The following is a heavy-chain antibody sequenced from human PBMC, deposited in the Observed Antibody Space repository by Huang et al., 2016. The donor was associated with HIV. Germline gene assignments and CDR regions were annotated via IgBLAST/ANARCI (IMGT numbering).Heavy chain of an antibody. CDR1: GYIFTKYG. J-gene: IGHJ5*01. Sequence: QVELVQSGAEVKRPGASVRVSCKAAGYIFTKYGINWVRQAPGQGLEGMGWSSAYNGNTNYAEKFQGRVTLTRDTSATTAYMELRDVTSADTAVYYCARDHWYPLQNWFDLWGQGTLVTVSS. CDR3: ARDHWYPLQNWFDL. V-gene: IGHV1-18*01. CDR2: SSAYNGNT. D-gene: IGHD1-1*01.